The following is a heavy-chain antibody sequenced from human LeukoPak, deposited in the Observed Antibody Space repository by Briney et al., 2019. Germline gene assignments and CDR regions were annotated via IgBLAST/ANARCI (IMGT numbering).Heavy chain of an antibody. CDR1: GITLSNYA. Sequence: PGGSLRLSCAVSGITLSNYAMTWVRQAPGKGLEWVAGISGSGGGTNYADSVKGWFTISRDNYKNTLYLQMNSLRAEDTAVYFCAKRGVVIRVVLVGFHKEAYYFESWGQGALVTVSS. J-gene: IGHJ4*02. V-gene: IGHV3-23*01. CDR3: AKRGVVIRVVLVGFHKEAYYFES. D-gene: IGHD3/OR15-3a*01. CDR2: ISGSGGGT.